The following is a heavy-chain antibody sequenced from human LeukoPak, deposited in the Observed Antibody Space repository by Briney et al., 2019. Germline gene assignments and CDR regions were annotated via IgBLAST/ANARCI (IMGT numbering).Heavy chain of an antibody. J-gene: IGHJ3*02. CDR3: ARAPDGGAFDI. CDR1: GYSINSTYY. CDR2: IYHSGST. V-gene: IGHV4-38-2*02. Sequence: SETLSLTRTVSGYSINSTYYWGWIRQPPGKGLEWIGTIYHSGSTYYNPSLRSRVTISVDTSKNQFSLRLSSVTAADTAVCYCARAPDGGAFDIWGQGTMVTVSS. D-gene: IGHD3-16*01.